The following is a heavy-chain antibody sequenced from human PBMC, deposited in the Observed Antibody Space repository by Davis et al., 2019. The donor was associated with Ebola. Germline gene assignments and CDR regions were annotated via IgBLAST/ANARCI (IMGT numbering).Heavy chain of an antibody. J-gene: IGHJ4*02. V-gene: IGHV1-18*01. CDR3: ARAGRVVVTAMADY. CDR1: CYTFSSYG. CDR2: NSGHNGNT. Sequence: AASVKVFCKASCYTFSSYGINWVRQAPGQGLEWMGWNSGHNGNTNYAQKFQGRVTMSTDTSTSTAYMELRSLRSDDTAVYYCARAGRVVVTAMADYWGQGTLVTVSS. D-gene: IGHD2-21*02.